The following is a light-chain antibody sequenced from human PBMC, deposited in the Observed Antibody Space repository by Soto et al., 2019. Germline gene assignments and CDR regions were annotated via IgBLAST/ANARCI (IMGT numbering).Light chain of an antibody. CDR1: RSISSSY. CDR3: QQYCCTPPLS. CDR2: ATS. Sequence: EIVLTQSPGTLSLSPGERATLSCRASRSISSSYLGWYQQKPGQSPRLLIYATSTRATGIPDRFSGSGSGTDFTLTISRLEPEDFAVYYCQQYCCTPPLSFGGGTQVEIK. J-gene: IGKJ4*01. V-gene: IGKV3-20*01.